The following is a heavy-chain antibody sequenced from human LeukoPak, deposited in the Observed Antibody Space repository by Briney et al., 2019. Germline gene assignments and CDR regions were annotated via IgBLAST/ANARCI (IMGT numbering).Heavy chain of an antibody. Sequence: SETLSLTCTVSGGSISSYYWSWIRQPPGKGLEWIGYIYYSGSTNYNPSLKSRVTISVDTSKNQFSLKLTSVTAADTAVYYCARGGGAGTPLPLDYWGQGTLVTVSS. V-gene: IGHV4-59*01. J-gene: IGHJ4*02. D-gene: IGHD2-15*01. CDR3: ARGGGAGTPLPLDY. CDR2: IYYSGST. CDR1: GGSISSYY.